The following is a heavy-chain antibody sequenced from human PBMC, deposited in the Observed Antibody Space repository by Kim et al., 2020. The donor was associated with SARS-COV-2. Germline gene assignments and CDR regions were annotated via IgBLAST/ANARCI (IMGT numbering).Heavy chain of an antibody. CDR3: ASSAATTYYYYYGMDV. V-gene: IGHV4-34*01. Sequence: SETLSLTCAVYGGSFSGYYWSWIRQPPGKGLEWIGEINHSGSTNYNPSLKSRVTISVDTSKNQFSLKLSSVTAADTAVYYCASSAATTYYYYYGMDVWGQGTTVTVSS. D-gene: IGHD6-25*01. J-gene: IGHJ6*02. CDR2: INHSGST. CDR1: GGSFSGYY.